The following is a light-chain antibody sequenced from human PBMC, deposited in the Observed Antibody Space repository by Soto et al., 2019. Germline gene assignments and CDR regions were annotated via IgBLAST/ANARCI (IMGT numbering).Light chain of an antibody. CDR1: QSISTH. CDR2: AAT. J-gene: IGKJ1*01. V-gene: IGKV1-39*01. Sequence: DIQMTQSPSSLSACVGDRVAITCRASQSISTHLNWYQQKPGKAPKLLIYAATSLQSWVPSKFSGSGSGTDFTLTIHSLQPEDFANYYCQQSYTTWWTFGQGTKVEIK. CDR3: QQSYTTWWT.